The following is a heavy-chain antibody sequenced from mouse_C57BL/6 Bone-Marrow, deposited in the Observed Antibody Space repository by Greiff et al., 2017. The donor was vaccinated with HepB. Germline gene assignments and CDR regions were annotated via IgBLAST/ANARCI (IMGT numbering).Heavy chain of an antibody. CDR3: AREGDYYYGSSYGGYWYFDV. CDR2: IHPNSGST. V-gene: IGHV1-64*01. Sequence: QVQLQQPGAELVKPGASVKLSCKASGYTFTSYWMHWVKQRPGQGLEWIGMIHPNSGSTNYNEKFKSKATLTVDKSSSTAYMQLSSLTSEDSAVYYGAREGDYYYGSSYGGYWYFDVWGTGTTVTVSS. CDR1: GYTFTSYW. J-gene: IGHJ1*03. D-gene: IGHD1-1*01.